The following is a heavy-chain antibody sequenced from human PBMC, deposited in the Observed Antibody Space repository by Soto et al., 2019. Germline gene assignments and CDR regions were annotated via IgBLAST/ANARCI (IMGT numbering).Heavy chain of an antibody. J-gene: IGHJ6*02. CDR3: ARRGYYYYGMDV. CDR2: VNPNSGDT. CDR1: GYTFTGYY. Sequence: ASVKVSCKASGYTFTGYYVHWVRQAPGQGLEWMGWVNPNSGDTYLAQRFQGRVTISVDKSKNQFSLKLSSVTAADTAVYYCARRGYYYYGMDVWGQGTTVTVSS. V-gene: IGHV1-2*02.